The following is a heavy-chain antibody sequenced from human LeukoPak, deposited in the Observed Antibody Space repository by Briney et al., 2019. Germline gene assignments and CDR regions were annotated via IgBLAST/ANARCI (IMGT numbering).Heavy chain of an antibody. CDR3: AKDFNLIADYYFYY. J-gene: IGHJ4*02. CDR1: GFTFSSYT. D-gene: IGHD6-13*01. Sequence: AGYLRCSSAASGFTFSSYTMNWVPQAPGKGLEWVSSISTSSIYIYYADSVKGRFTISRDNSKNTLYLQMNSLRAEDTAVYYCAKDFNLIADYYFYYWGQGNLVTVSS. V-gene: IGHV3-21*04. CDR2: ISTSSIYI.